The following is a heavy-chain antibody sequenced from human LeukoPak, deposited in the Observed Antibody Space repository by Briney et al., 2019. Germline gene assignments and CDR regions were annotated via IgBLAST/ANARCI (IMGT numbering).Heavy chain of an antibody. CDR3: AKDPEWEPTIDY. D-gene: IGHD1-26*01. CDR2: ISGSGGST. V-gene: IGHV3-23*01. Sequence: GGSLRLSCAASGFTFSSYATSWVRQAPGKGLEWVSAISGSGGSTYYADSVKGRFTISRDNSKNTLYLQMNSLRAEDTAVYYCAKDPEWEPTIDYWGQGTLVTVSS. J-gene: IGHJ4*02. CDR1: GFTFSSYA.